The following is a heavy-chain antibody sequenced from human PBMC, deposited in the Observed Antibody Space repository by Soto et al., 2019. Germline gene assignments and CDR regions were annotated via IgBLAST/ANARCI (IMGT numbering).Heavy chain of an antibody. J-gene: IGHJ4*02. D-gene: IGHD2-2*02. CDR3: AKDREPAAIRYYFDY. V-gene: IGHV3-30*18. CDR2: ISYDGSNK. Sequence: GGSLRLSCAASGFTFSSYGMHWVRQAPGKGLEWVAVISYDGSNKYYADSVKGRFTISRDNSKNTLYLQMNSLRAEDTAVYYCAKDREPAAIRYYFDYWGQGTLVTVSS. CDR1: GFTFSSYG.